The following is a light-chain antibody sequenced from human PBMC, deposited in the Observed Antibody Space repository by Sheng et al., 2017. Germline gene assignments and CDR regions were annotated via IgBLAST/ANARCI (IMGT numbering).Light chain of an antibody. V-gene: IGLV2-11*01. CDR2: DVN. CDR3: CSYAGTYSWV. Sequence: QSALTQPRSVSGSPGQSVTISCTGTSSDIGTYNYVSWYRQHPGKAPKFMIYDVNTRPSGVPDRFSGSKSGNTASLTISGLQAEDEADYYCCSYAGTYSWVFGGGTKLTVL. CDR1: SSDIGTYNY. J-gene: IGLJ3*02.